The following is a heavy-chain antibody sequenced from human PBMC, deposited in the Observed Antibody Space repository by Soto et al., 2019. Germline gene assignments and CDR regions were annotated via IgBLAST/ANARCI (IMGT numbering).Heavy chain of an antibody. V-gene: IGHV4-4*07. CDR1: GASISGFY. J-gene: IGHJ5*02. CDR2: IYATGTT. CDR3: VRDGTKTLRDWFDP. D-gene: IGHD1-1*01. Sequence: SETLSLTFTVSGASISGFYWSWIRKSAGKGLEWIGRIYATGTTNYNPSLKSRVMMSVDTSKKQFSLKLRSVTAADTAVYYCVRDGTKTLRDWFDPWGQGISVTVSS.